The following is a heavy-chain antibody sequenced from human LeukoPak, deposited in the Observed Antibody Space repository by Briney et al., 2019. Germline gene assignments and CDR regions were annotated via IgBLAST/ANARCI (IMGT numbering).Heavy chain of an antibody. J-gene: IGHJ5*02. CDR1: GFTFHDYP. CDR2: ISGDGATT. Sequence: PGGSLRLSCAASGFTFHDYPMHWVRQAPGQGLEWVSLISGDGATTYYADSVKGRFTISRDNSKNSLYLQMNSLRTEDTALYSCATNSRMVRGVPESWGQRTLVTVSS. CDR3: ATNSRMVRGVPES. V-gene: IGHV3-43*02. D-gene: IGHD3-10*01.